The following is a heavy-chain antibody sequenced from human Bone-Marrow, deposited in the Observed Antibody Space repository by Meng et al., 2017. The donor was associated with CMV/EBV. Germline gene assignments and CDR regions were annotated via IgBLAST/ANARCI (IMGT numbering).Heavy chain of an antibody. D-gene: IGHD5-24*01. CDR1: GFTFSSYV. J-gene: IGHJ4*02. CDR2: ISGRGDVT. Sequence: GESLKISCTTSGFTFSSYVMSWVRQAPGEGLEWLSAISGRGDVTYYADPVRGRFTISRDNSKDTLYLQINSLRAEDTAVYYCARDVVEMATCDYWGQGTLVTVSS. V-gene: IGHV3-23*01. CDR3: ARDVVEMATCDY.